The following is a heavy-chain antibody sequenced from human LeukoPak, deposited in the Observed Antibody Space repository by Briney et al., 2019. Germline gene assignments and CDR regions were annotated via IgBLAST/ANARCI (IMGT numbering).Heavy chain of an antibody. CDR1: GFTFSSYS. J-gene: IGHJ4*02. CDR3: ARNPQYYYDSSGYYGY. D-gene: IGHD3-22*01. CDR2: ISSSSSYI. Sequence: GGSLRLSCAASGFTFSSYSMNWVRQAPGKGLEWVSSISSSSSYIYYADSVKGRFTISRDNAKNSLYLQMNSLRAEDTAVYYCARNPQYYYDSSGYYGYWGQGTLVTVSS. V-gene: IGHV3-21*01.